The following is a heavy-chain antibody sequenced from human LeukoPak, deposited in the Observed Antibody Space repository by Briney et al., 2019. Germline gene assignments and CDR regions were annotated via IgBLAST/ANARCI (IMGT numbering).Heavy chain of an antibody. V-gene: IGHV4-59*01. J-gene: IGHJ4*02. CDR2: IYYSGST. CDR3: ARGARSIAAADSGLFDY. Sequence: SGTLSLTCAVYGGSFSGYYWSWIRQPPGKGLEWIGYIYYSGSTNYNPSLKSRVTISVDTSKNQFSLKLSSVTAADTAVYYCARGARSIAAADSGLFDYWGQGTLVTVSS. CDR1: GGSFSGYY. D-gene: IGHD6-13*01.